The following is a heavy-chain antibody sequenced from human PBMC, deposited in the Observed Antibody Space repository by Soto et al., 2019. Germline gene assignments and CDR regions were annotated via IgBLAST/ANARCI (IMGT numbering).Heavy chain of an antibody. V-gene: IGHV1-69*13. CDR3: ARDKSYYDSSGYYQTIDAFDI. CDR1: GGTFSSYA. J-gene: IGHJ3*02. D-gene: IGHD3-22*01. Sequence: SVKVSCKASGGTFSSYAISWVRQAPGQGLEWMGGIIPIFGTANYAQKFQGRVTITADESTSTAYMELSSLRSEDTAVYYCARDKSYYDSSGYYQTIDAFDIWGQRTMVTVSS. CDR2: IIPIFGTA.